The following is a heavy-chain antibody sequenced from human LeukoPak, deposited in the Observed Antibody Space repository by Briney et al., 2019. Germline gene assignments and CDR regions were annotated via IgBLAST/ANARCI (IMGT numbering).Heavy chain of an antibody. CDR2: IWYDGTTK. V-gene: IGHV3-33*01. J-gene: IGHJ4*02. CDR1: GFTFSSYG. Sequence: GGSLRLSCAASGFTFSSYGMHWVRQAPGKGLAWVAVIWYDGTTKYYADSVKGRFTISRDNSKNTLSLQMNSLRAEDTAVYYCARDQATVSTRRSDFDYWGQGTLVTVSS. D-gene: IGHD4-11*01. CDR3: ARDQATVSTRRSDFDY.